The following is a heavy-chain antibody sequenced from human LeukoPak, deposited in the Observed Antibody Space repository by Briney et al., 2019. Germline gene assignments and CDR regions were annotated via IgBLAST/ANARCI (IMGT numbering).Heavy chain of an antibody. CDR3: ARGGGLDV. V-gene: IGHV3-7*03. CDR2: INHNGNVN. D-gene: IGHD3-16*01. CDR1: GFTFISYW. J-gene: IGHJ6*02. Sequence: GGSLRLSCAASGFTFISYWMNWARQAPGKGLEWVASINHNGNVNYYVDSVKGRFTISRDNAKNSLYLQMSNLRAEDTAVYFCARGGGLDVWGQGATVTVSS.